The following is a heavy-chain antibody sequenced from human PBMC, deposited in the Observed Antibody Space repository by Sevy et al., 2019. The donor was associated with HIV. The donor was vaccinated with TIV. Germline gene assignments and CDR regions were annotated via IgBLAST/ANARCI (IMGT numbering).Heavy chain of an antibody. CDR2: IYYNGRT. CDR3: ARAWSGYYYAMDV. D-gene: IGHD3-3*01. Sequence: SETLSLTCTVSGDSISGYYWSWIRQPPGKGLQWIGYIYYNGRTNYNPSLKRRVTISEDTSKNQCSLRLTSVTAADTAVYYCARAWSGYYYAMDVWGQGTTVTVSS. CDR1: GDSISGYY. J-gene: IGHJ6*02. V-gene: IGHV4-59*01.